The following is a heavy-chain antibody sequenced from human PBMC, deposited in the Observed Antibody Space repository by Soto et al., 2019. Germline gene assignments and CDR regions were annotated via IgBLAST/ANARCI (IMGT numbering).Heavy chain of an antibody. J-gene: IGHJ5*01. CDR1: GGTFCDLG. CDR3: ARDREDGSGTKYNWFDY. Sequence: GXSVKFSCKASGGTFCDLGISWLRQAPGQGLEWMGGTIPIFDTPHYAEKFRDRLTITADATSTAYMELTSLSSEDTATYYCARDREDGSGTKYNWFDYSGQGSLVTVSS. V-gene: IGHV1-69*13. D-gene: IGHD3-10*01. CDR2: TIPIFDTP.